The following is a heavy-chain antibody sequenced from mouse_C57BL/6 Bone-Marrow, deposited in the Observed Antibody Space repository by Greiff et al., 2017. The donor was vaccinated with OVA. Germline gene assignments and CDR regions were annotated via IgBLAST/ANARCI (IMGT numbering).Heavy chain of an antibody. CDR3: ARGDYSKGYYFDY. V-gene: IGHV2-9-1*01. D-gene: IGHD2-5*01. CDR2: IWTGGGT. CDR1: GFSLTSYA. J-gene: IGHJ2*01. Sequence: QVQLKESGPGLVAPSQSLSITCTVSGFSLTSYAISWVRQPPGQGLEWLGVIWTGGGTNYKSAPKSRLSISQDNSKSQVFLKMNSLQTDDTARYYGARGDYSKGYYFDYWGQGTTLTVSS.